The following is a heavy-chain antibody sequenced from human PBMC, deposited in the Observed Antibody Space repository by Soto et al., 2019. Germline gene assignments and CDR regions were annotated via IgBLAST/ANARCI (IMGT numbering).Heavy chain of an antibody. V-gene: IGHV3-53*01. J-gene: IGHJ4*02. CDR2: IYSGGST. CDR3: ARGGIAAPEPLVPYFDY. CDR1: GFTVSSNY. Sequence: GGSLRLSCAASGFTVSSNYMSWVRQAPGKGLEWVSVIYSGGSTYYADSVKGRFTISRDNSKNTLYLQMNSLRAEDTAVYYCARGGIAAPEPLVPYFDYWGQGTLVTVSS. D-gene: IGHD6-6*01.